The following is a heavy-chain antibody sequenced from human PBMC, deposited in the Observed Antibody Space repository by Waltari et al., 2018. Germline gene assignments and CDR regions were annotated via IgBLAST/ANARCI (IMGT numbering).Heavy chain of an antibody. D-gene: IGHD3-10*01. CDR2: ISSISSYI. CDR3: ASGVGVQGEGY. V-gene: IGHV3-21*01. J-gene: IGHJ4*02. CDR1: GFTFSSYS. Sequence: EVQLVESGGGLVKPGGSLRLSCAASGFTFSSYSVNWVRQAPGKGLEWVSSISSISSYIDYADSVKGRFTISRDNAKNSLYLQMNSLRAEDTAVYYCASGVGVQGEGYWGQGTLVTVSS.